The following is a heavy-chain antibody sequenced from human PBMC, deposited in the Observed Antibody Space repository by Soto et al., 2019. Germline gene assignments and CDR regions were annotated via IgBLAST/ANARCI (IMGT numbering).Heavy chain of an antibody. CDR2: VNHIGIT. Sequence: QVQLQQWGAGLLKPSETLSLTCAVYGGSFSGYYWSWIRQTPGKGLEGIGEVNHIGITNYSPSIKSRVTTSADISRNQFSLKLSSVTVADTAIYYCARKGALLIGDQGVYFQHWGQGTPVTVSS. D-gene: IGHD4-17*01. CDR1: GGSFSGYY. V-gene: IGHV4-34*01. CDR3: ARKGALLIGDQGVYFQH. J-gene: IGHJ1*01.